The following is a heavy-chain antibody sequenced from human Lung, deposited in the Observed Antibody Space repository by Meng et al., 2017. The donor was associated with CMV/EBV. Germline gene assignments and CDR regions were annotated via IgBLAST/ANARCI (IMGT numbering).Heavy chain of an antibody. D-gene: IGHD2-8*02. Sequence: GGSXRLXXAASGFSVNSNFMNWVRQAPGKGLEWVSVIYTGGITYYADSVKGRFTISRDNSKNTVHLQMNSLRPGDTAVYYCARDLRPSGGGMDVWGQGTTXTVSS. CDR2: IYTGGIT. J-gene: IGHJ6*02. V-gene: IGHV3-53*01. CDR1: GFSVNSNF. CDR3: ARDLRPSGGGMDV.